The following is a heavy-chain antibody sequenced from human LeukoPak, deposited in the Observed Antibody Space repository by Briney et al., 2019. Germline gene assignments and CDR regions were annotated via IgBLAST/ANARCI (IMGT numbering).Heavy chain of an antibody. V-gene: IGHV4-39*01. Sequence: IPSETLSLTCTVSGGSISSSSYYWGWIRQPPGKGLGWIGSIYYSGSTYYNPSLKSRVTISVDTSKNQFSLKLSSVTAADTAVYYCARHPTTLYHYDSSGYKLTPQDVWGQGTTVTVSS. J-gene: IGHJ6*02. CDR2: IYYSGST. CDR3: ARHPTTLYHYDSSGYKLTPQDV. CDR1: GGSISSSSYY. D-gene: IGHD3-22*01.